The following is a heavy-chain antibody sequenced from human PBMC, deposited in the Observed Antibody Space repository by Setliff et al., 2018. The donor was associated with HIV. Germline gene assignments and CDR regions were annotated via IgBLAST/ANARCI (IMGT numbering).Heavy chain of an antibody. CDR2: IYHSGST. CDR3: ARDQSDWFY. CDR1: GYSISSDYY. D-gene: IGHD3-3*01. Sequence: SETLSLTCTVSGYSISSDYYWGWIRQPPGKGLEWIGNIYHSGSTYYNPSLKSRVTISVDTSKSQFSLKLNSVTAADTAVYYCARDQSDWFYWGQGTLVTV. J-gene: IGHJ4*02. V-gene: IGHV4-38-2*02.